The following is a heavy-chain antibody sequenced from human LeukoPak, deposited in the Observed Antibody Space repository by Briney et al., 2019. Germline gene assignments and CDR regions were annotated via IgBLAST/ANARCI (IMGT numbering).Heavy chain of an antibody. Sequence: GRSLRLSCAASGFTFSSYCMHWVRQAPGKGLEWVGVISYDGSNKYYADSVKGRFTISRDNSKNTLYLQLNSLRAEDTAVYYCAKTYSGSYHFDYWGQGTLVTVSS. CDR3: AKTYSGSYHFDY. CDR2: ISYDGSNK. V-gene: IGHV3-30*18. CDR1: GFTFSSYC. D-gene: IGHD1-26*01. J-gene: IGHJ4*02.